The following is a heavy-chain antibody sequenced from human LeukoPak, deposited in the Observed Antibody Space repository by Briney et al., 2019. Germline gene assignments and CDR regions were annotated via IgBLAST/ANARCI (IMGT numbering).Heavy chain of an antibody. Sequence: PSETLSLTGAVYGGSYSGYYWSWIRQPPGKGLEWIGEINHSGSTNYNPSLKSRVTISVDTSKNQFSLKLSSVTAADTAVYYCARGRFDYYYGMDVWGQGTTVTVSS. CDR1: GGSYSGYY. J-gene: IGHJ6*02. CDR2: INHSGST. CDR3: ARGRFDYYYGMDV. V-gene: IGHV4-34*01.